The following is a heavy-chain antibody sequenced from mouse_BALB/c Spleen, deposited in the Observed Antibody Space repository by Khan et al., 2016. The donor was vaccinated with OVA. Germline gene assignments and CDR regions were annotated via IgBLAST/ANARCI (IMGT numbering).Heavy chain of an antibody. J-gene: IGHJ3*01. CDR3: ARNYDYDEGLAY. Sequence: QVQLKQSGPGLVQPSQSLSITYTVSGFSLTTYGVHWVRQSPGKGLEWLGVIWSGGSTDYNAAFKSRLSISKDSSKSQVFFKMNSLQVNDTAIYYCARNYDYDEGLAYWGQGTLVTVSA. CDR1: GFSLTTYG. CDR2: IWSGGST. D-gene: IGHD2-4*01. V-gene: IGHV2-2*02.